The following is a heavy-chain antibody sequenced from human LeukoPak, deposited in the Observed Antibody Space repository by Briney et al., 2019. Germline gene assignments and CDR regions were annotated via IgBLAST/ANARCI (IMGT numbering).Heavy chain of an antibody. CDR2: ISSSSSTI. J-gene: IGHJ6*02. Sequence: GGSLRLSCAASGFTVSRNYMNWVRQAPGKGLEWVSYISSSSSTIYYADSVKGRFTISRDNAKNSLYLQMNSLRAEDTAVYYCATWDYGGNSWAGDYYYGMDVWGQGTTVTVSS. V-gene: IGHV3-48*04. CDR1: GFTVSRNY. CDR3: ATWDYGGNSWAGDYYYGMDV. D-gene: IGHD4-23*01.